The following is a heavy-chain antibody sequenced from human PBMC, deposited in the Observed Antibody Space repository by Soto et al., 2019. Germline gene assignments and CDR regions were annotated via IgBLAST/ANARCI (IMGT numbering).Heavy chain of an antibody. CDR2: ISSSSTYI. V-gene: IGHV3-21*01. CDR1: GISFSSHS. Sequence: PGGSLRLSCAASGISFSSHSMNWVRQAPGKGLEWVSSISSSSTYIYYADSVKGRFTISRDNSKNTLYLQMNSLRAEDTAVYYCAAPRRFRIAATPPDYWGQGTLVTVSS. D-gene: IGHD6-13*01. J-gene: IGHJ4*02. CDR3: AAPRRFRIAATPPDY.